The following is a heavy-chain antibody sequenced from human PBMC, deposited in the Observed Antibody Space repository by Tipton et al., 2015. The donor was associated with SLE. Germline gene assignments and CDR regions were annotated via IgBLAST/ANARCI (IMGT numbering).Heavy chain of an antibody. Sequence: TLSLTCTVSGGSISSGSYYWSWIRQPAGKGLEWIGRIYTSGSTNYNPSLKSLVTISVDTSKNQFSLKLSSVTASDTAVYYCARHIFDFWSDARYFDLWGRGTLVTVSS. CDR3: ARHIFDFWSDARYFDL. V-gene: IGHV4-61*02. CDR1: GGSISSGSYY. J-gene: IGHJ2*01. D-gene: IGHD3-3*01. CDR2: IYTSGST.